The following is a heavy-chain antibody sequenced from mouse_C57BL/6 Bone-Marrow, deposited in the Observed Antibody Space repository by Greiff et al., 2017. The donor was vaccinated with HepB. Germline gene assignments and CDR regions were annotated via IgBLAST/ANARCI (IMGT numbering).Heavy chain of an antibody. CDR1: GYTFTSYW. J-gene: IGHJ2*01. D-gene: IGHD1-1*01. V-gene: IGHV1-72*01. Sequence: QVQLKQPGAELVKPGASVKMSCKASGYTFTSYWITWVKQRPGQGLEWIGRIDPNSGGTKYNEKFKSKATLTVDKPSSTAYMQLSSLTSEDSAVYYCARDTTVVADYWGQGTTLTVSS. CDR3: ARDTTVVADY. CDR2: IDPNSGGT.